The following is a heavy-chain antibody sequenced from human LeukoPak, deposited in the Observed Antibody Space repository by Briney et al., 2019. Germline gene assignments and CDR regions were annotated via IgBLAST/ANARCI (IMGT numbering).Heavy chain of an antibody. CDR3: ARVRSSGATHDY. J-gene: IGHJ4*02. CDR2: ISSSGSNT. D-gene: IGHD6-19*01. CDR1: GFTFSDYY. Sequence: GGSLRLSCAASGFTFSDYYMSWIRQAPGKGLQWVSYISSSGSNTHYADYVKGRFAMSRDNAKNSLYQQMNSLRAEDTAVYYCARVRSSGATHDYWGQGTLVTVSS. V-gene: IGHV3-11*04.